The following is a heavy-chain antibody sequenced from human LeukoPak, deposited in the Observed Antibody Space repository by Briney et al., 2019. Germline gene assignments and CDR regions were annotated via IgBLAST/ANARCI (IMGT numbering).Heavy chain of an antibody. CDR3: AKDGYDYVWGSYLQFDY. Sequence: PGGSLRLSCEASGFTFSSYAMSWVRQAPGKGLEWVSAIRGSGGSTYYADSVKGRFTISRDNSKNTLYLQMNSLRAEDTAVYYCAKDGYDYVWGSYLQFDYWGQGTLVTVSS. V-gene: IGHV3-23*01. CDR1: GFTFSSYA. J-gene: IGHJ4*02. CDR2: IRGSGGST. D-gene: IGHD3-16*02.